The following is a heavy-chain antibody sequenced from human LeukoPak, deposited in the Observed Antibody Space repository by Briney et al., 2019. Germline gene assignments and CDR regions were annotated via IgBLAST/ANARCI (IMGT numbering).Heavy chain of an antibody. D-gene: IGHD3-10*01. J-gene: IGHJ4*02. CDR3: ARGRGRGYYGSGSYYYDY. CDR2: IYHSGST. Sequence: SETLSLTCTVSGYSISSGYYWGWIRQPPGKGLEWIGSIYHSGSTYYNPSLKSRVTISVDTSKNQFSLKLSSVTAADTAVYYCARGRGRGYYGSGSYYYDYWGQGTLVTVSS. V-gene: IGHV4-38-2*02. CDR1: GYSISSGYY.